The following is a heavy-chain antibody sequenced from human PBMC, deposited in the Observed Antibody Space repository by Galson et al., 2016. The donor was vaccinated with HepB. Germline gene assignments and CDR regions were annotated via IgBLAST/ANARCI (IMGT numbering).Heavy chain of an antibody. V-gene: IGHV1-3*01. J-gene: IGHJ6*02. CDR1: GYTFTSYA. D-gene: IGHD5-18*01. CDR2: INAGNGNT. CDR3: ARDMAPIQLWLRYFYYGMDV. Sequence: SVKVSCKASGYTFTSYAMHWVRQAPGQRLEWMGWINAGNGNTKYSQKFQGRVTITRDTSASTAYMELSSRRSEDTAVYYCARDMAPIQLWLRYFYYGMDVWGQGTTVTVSS.